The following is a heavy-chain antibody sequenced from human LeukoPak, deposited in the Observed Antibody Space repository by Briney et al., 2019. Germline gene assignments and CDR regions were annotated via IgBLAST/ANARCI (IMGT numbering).Heavy chain of an antibody. CDR3: ARGTYYDSSGYSGVRLFDY. CDR1: GYTFSGYY. D-gene: IGHD3-22*01. V-gene: IGHV1-2*02. Sequence: ASVKVSCKASGYTFSGYYMHWVRQAPGQGLEWMGWINPNTGRTNYAQNFQGRVTMTSDTSISTAYMELNSLRSDDTAVYYCARGTYYDSSGYSGVRLFDYWGQGTLLTVSS. CDR2: INPNTGRT. J-gene: IGHJ4*02.